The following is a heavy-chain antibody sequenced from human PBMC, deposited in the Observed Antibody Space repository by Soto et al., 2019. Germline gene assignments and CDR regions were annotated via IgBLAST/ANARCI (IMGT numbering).Heavy chain of an antibody. D-gene: IGHD7-27*01. J-gene: IGHJ4*02. CDR2: ISGSGGST. CDR1: GFTFSIFA. Sequence: VGSLRLSCAASGFTFSIFAMSWVRQSPGKGLEWVSTISGSGGSTYYADAVKGRFTISRDNSMGTLYLQMKSLRVEDTAIYYCAKEVSLGSTVDLGYWGRGALVTVSS. CDR3: AKEVSLGSTVDLGY. V-gene: IGHV3-23*01.